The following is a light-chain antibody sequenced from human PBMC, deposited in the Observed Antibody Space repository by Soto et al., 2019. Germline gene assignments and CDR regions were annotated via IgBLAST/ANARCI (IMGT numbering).Light chain of an antibody. CDR1: RTVSSY. CDR3: QQSYSIPYT. V-gene: IGKV1-39*01. CDR2: TSF. J-gene: IGKJ2*01. Sequence: DVQMTQSPSSLPASVGDRVTITCQASRTVSSYVNWYQQKSGTAPKLLIYTSFNLQSGVPSRFSGSGSGTHFTLTISSLQPEDFATYFCQQSYSIPYTFGQGTKLEIK.